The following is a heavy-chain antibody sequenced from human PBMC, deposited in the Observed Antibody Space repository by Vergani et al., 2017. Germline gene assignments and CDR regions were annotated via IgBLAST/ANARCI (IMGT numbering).Heavy chain of an antibody. J-gene: IGHJ6*02. CDR3: TTDPRYCGDGSCYWLRDHHYYGMDV. D-gene: IGHD2-21*01. V-gene: IGHV3-15*07. Sequence: EVQLVESGGGIVKPGGSLRLSCVASGFSFRNAWMNWVRRTPGKGLEWVGRIKSTFDRGTTDYAEAVKGRFTISRDDSKNTLFLQMSGLKTEDIGVYYCTTDPRYCGDGSCYWLRDHHYYGMDVWGQGTTVTVSS. CDR1: GFSFRNAW. CDR2: IKSTFDRGTT.